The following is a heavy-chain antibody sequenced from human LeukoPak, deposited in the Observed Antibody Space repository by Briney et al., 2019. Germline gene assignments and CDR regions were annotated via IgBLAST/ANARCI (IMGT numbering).Heavy chain of an antibody. D-gene: IGHD5-24*01. CDR3: ARGRDGYNLIDAFDI. CDR2: INWNGGNT. J-gene: IGHJ3*02. Sequence: GGSLRLSCAASGFTFDDYGMSWVRQAPGKGLEWVSGINWNGGNTGYADSVKGRFTISRDNAKNSLYLQTNSLRAEDTAVYYCARGRDGYNLIDAFDIWGQGTMVTVSS. V-gene: IGHV3-20*04. CDR1: GFTFDDYG.